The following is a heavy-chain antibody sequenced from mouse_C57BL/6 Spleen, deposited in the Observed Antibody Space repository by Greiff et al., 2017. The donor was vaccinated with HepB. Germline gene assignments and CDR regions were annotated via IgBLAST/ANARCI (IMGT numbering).Heavy chain of an antibody. CDR3: ARELGRGWYYFDY. V-gene: IGHV5-4*01. CDR2: ISDGGSYT. CDR1: GFTFSSYA. J-gene: IGHJ2*01. D-gene: IGHD4-1*01. Sequence: DVKLVESGGGLVKPGGSLKLCCAASGFTFSSYAMSWVRQTPEKRLEWVATISDGGSYTYYPDNVKGRFTIARDNAKNNLYLQMSHLKSEDTAMYYCARELGRGWYYFDYWGQGTTLTVSS.